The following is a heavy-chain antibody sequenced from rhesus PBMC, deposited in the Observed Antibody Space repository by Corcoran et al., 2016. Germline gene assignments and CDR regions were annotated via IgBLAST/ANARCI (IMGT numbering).Heavy chain of an antibody. J-gene: IGHJ4*01. D-gene: IGHD2-21*01. CDR2: IKRKAGGEPA. V-gene: IGHV3-30*02. CDR3: TTGSEYFTVSGCYDYFDY. Sequence: EVQLVESGAGLVQPGGSLRLSCAASGFTFSNSWMSWVRQAPGKGLEWVARIKRKAGGEPANYAASVKSRFTISRDDSKNTRYQQMNSLKTEDTAVYYCTTGSEYFTVSGCYDYFDYWGQGVLVTVSS. CDR1: GFTFSNSW.